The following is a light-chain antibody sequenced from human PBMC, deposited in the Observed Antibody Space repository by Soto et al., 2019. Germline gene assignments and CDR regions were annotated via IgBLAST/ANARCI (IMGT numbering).Light chain of an antibody. CDR2: GAS. CDR3: QQHDNWPRT. J-gene: IGKJ1*01. Sequence: EIVITQSPATLSVSPGERATLSCRASQSVSTNLAWYQQKPGQAPRLLIYGASTRATGIPARFSGSGSGTEFTLTINSXQSEDFAVYHCQQHDNWPRTFGQGTKVDIK. V-gene: IGKV3-15*01. CDR1: QSVSTN.